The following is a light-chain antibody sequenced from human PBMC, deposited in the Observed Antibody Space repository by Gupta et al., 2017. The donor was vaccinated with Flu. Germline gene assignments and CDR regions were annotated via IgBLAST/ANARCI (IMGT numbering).Light chain of an antibody. J-gene: IGKJ2*01. CDR1: QTISNY. CDR3: QQRFSTPYT. Sequence: VGDRVTITCRASQTISNYLNWYQQKPGKAPKLLISAASSLQSGVPSRFSGSGSGTDFTLTISSLQPEDFATYYCQQRFSTPYTFGQGTKLEIK. V-gene: IGKV1-39*01. CDR2: AAS.